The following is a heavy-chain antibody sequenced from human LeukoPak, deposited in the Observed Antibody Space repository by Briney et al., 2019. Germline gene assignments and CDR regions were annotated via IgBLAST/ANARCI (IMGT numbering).Heavy chain of an antibody. CDR1: GYTLTELS. D-gene: IGHD2-21*02. J-gene: IGHJ4*02. Sequence: ASVKVSCKVCGYTLTELSMHWVRQAPGKGLEWMGGFDPEDGETIYAQKFQGRVTMTEDTSTDTAYMELISLRSEDTAVYYCAIRSDGAYCGGDCFYLDYWGQGTLVTVSS. CDR2: FDPEDGET. V-gene: IGHV1-24*01. CDR3: AIRSDGAYCGGDCFYLDY.